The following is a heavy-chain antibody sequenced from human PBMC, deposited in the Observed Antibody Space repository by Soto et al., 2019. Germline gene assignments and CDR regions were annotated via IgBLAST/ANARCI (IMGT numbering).Heavy chain of an antibody. V-gene: IGHV5-10-1*01. CDR2: IDPSDSYT. CDR3: AQIIRVLRYFGDALDI. CDR1: GYSFTSYW. D-gene: IGHD3-9*01. Sequence: PGESLKISCKGSGYSFTSYWISWVRQMPGKGLEWMGRIDPSDSYTNYSPSFQGHVTISADKSISTAYLQWSSLKASDTAMYYCAQIIRVLRYFGDALDIWGQGSMVTVSS. J-gene: IGHJ3*02.